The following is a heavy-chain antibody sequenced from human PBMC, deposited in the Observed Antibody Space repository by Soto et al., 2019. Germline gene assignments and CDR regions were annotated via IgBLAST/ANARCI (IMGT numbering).Heavy chain of an antibody. Sequence: QVHLVQSGAEVKKPGASVKVSCKGSGYGFTTYGISWVRQAPGQGLEWMAWISAHNGNTNYVQKLQGRVTVTRDTSPSTAYKELRSLRTTDTGVYYCSRGKYWDYWGQGALVTVYS. D-gene: IGHD2-8*02. V-gene: IGHV1-18*01. CDR2: ISAHNGNT. J-gene: IGHJ4*02. CDR3: SRGKYWDY. CDR1: GYGFTTYG.